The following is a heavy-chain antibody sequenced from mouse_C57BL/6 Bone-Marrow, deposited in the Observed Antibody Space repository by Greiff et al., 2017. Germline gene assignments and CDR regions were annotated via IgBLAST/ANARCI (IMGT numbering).Heavy chain of an antibody. J-gene: IGHJ1*03. Sequence: EVQVVESGGGLVKPGGSLKLSCAASGFTFSSYAMSWVRQTPEKRLEWVATISDGGSYTYYPDNVKGRFTISRDNAKNKLYLQMSHLKSEDTAMYYCARDPPIATVVATDFDVWGTGTTVTVSS. CDR1: GFTFSSYA. D-gene: IGHD1-1*01. V-gene: IGHV5-4*01. CDR3: ARDPPIATVVATDFDV. CDR2: ISDGGSYT.